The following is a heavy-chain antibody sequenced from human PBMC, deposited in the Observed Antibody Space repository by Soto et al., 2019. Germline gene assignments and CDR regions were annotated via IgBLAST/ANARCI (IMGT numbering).Heavy chain of an antibody. D-gene: IGHD4-4*01. Sequence: QVQLVESGGGVVQPGRSLRLSCAASGFTFSSYAMHWVRQAPGKRLEWVAVISYDGSNKYYADSVKGRFTISRDNSKNTLYLQMNSLRAEDTAVYYCARGYSNYDVYYYYGMDVWGQGTTVTVSS. CDR1: GFTFSSYA. V-gene: IGHV3-30-3*01. CDR3: ARGYSNYDVYYYYGMDV. CDR2: ISYDGSNK. J-gene: IGHJ6*02.